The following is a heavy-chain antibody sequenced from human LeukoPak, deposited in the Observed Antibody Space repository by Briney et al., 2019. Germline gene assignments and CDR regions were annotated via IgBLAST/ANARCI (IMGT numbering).Heavy chain of an antibody. V-gene: IGHV4-39*01. Sequence: SETLSLTCTVSGGSISSSSYYWGWIRQPPGKGXEWIGSIYYSGSTYYNPSLKSRVTISVDTSKNQFSLKLSSVTAADTAVYYCTAGRSDYFDFWGQGTLVTVSP. J-gene: IGHJ4*02. CDR2: IYYSGST. CDR1: GGSISSSSYY. D-gene: IGHD6-25*01. CDR3: TAGRSDYFDF.